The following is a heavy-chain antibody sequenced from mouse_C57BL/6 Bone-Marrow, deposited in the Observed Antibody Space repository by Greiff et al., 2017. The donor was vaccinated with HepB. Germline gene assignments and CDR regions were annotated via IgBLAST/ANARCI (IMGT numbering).Heavy chain of an antibody. V-gene: IGHV1-64*01. CDR3: ARNWDYFDY. J-gene: IGHJ2*01. CDR2: IHPNSGST. Sequence: VQLQQSGAELVNPGASVKLSCKASGYTFTSYWMHWVKQRPGQGLEWIGMIHPNSGSTNYNEKFKSKATLTVDKSSSTAYMQLSSLTSEDSAVYYCARNWDYFDYWGQGTTLTVSS. CDR1: GYTFTSYW. D-gene: IGHD4-1*01.